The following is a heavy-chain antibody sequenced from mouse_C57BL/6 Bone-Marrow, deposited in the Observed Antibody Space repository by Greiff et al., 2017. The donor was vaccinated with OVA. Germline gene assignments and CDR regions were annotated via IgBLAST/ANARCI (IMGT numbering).Heavy chain of an antibody. D-gene: IGHD1-1*01. CDR3: ARGTTVVATGNYFDY. Sequence: VQLQQSGAELVKPGASVKLSCKASGYTFTSYWMHWVKQRPGQGLEWIGMIHPNSGSTNYNEKFKSKATLTVDKSSSTAYMQLSSLTSEDSAVYYCARGTTVVATGNYFDYWGQGTTLTVSS. CDR1: GYTFTSYW. J-gene: IGHJ2*01. CDR2: IHPNSGST. V-gene: IGHV1-64*01.